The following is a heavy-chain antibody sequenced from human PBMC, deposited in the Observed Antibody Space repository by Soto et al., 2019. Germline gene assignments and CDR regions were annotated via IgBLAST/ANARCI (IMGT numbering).Heavy chain of an antibody. J-gene: IGHJ4*02. CDR1: GFTFSSYS. V-gene: IGHV3-48*02. CDR3: ARDPSYDYGDYAGYYFDY. CDR2: ISSSSSTI. Sequence: GGSLRLSCAASGFTFSSYSMNWVRQAPGKGLEWVSYISSSSSTIYYADSVKGRFTISRDNAKNSLYLQMNSLRDEDTAVYYCARDPSYDYGDYAGYYFDYWGQGTLVTVSS. D-gene: IGHD4-17*01.